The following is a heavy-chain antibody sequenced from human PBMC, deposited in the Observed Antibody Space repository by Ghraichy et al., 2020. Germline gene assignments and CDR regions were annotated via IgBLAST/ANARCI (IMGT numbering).Heavy chain of an antibody. J-gene: IGHJ2*01. CDR1: GFTFKNYA. CDR2: IGGGGDAP. V-gene: IGHV3-23*01. CDR3: VKESPALDL. Sequence: GGSLRLSCTASGFTFKNYAMSWVRQAPGKGPEWVSVIGGGGDAPGYADSVKGRFTISRDDSKNTLYLQMSSLRVEDTAVYYCVKESPALDLWGRGTLVTVSS.